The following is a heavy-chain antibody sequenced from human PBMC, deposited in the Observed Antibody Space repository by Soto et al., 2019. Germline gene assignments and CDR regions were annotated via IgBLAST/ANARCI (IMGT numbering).Heavy chain of an antibody. CDR3: ARGGPLLGKGSDYSDY. CDR1: GYTFTSYA. J-gene: IGHJ4*02. D-gene: IGHD7-27*01. Sequence: QVQLVQSGAEVKKPGASVKLSCKASGYTFTSYAMHWVRQAPGHRLEWMGWINAGNGNTKSSQKFPDRVTNASDTRATTTYRELRGLRSEDTAVYYCARGGPLLGKGSDYSDYWGQGTLVTVSS. V-gene: IGHV1-3*01. CDR2: INAGNGNT.